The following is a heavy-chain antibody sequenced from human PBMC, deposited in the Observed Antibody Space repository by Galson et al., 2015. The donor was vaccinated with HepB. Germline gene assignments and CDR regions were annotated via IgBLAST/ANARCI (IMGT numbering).Heavy chain of an antibody. CDR3: ARARYSSSPPDY. CDR2: ISAYNGNT. CDR1: GYTFSSYG. J-gene: IGHJ4*02. Sequence: SVKVSCKASGYTFSSYGISWVRQAPGQGLEWMGWISAYNGNTYYALKLQGRVTITTDTSTTTVYMELRSLRSDDTAVYYCARARYSSSPPDYWGQGTLVTVSS. D-gene: IGHD6-6*01. V-gene: IGHV1-18*01.